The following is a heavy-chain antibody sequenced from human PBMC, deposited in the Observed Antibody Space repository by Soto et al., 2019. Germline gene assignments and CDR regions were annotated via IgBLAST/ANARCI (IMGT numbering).Heavy chain of an antibody. Sequence: SETLSLTCTVSGGSISSYYWSWIRQPAGKGLEWIGRIYTSGSTNYNPSLKSRVTMSVDRSKNQFTLKLSSVTAAATAVYYCARASRSYYDILTGYYSGYYFDYWGQGTLVTVSS. J-gene: IGHJ4*02. CDR3: ARASRSYYDILTGYYSGYYFDY. D-gene: IGHD3-9*01. CDR2: IYTSGST. V-gene: IGHV4-4*07. CDR1: GGSISSYY.